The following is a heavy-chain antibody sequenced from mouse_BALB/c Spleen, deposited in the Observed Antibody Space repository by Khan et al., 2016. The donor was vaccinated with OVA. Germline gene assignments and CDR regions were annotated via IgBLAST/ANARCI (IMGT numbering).Heavy chain of an antibody. CDR3: ARIYGGDFDV. D-gene: IGHD1-1*01. V-gene: IGHV3-2*02. CDR1: GYSITSDYA. J-gene: IGHJ1*01. CDR2: ISYSGNT. Sequence: EVQLVESGPGLVKPSQSLSLTCTVTGYSITSDYAWNWIRQLPGNKMEWMGYISYSGNTKYNPSFKRRFSITRDTSKNQYFQQLNAVTIENTATYYGARIYGGDFDVWGEGTTLTVSS.